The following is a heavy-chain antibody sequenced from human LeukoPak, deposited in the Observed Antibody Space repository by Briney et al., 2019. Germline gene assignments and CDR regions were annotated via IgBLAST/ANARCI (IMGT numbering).Heavy chain of an antibody. CDR2: ISYDGSNK. V-gene: IGHV3-30*03. CDR3: AREGGTYYYDSSGYSTYTFDY. CDR1: GFTFSSYG. Sequence: GGSLRLSCAASGFTFSSYGMHWVRQAPGKGLEWVALISYDGSNKYYADSVKGRFTISRDNSKNTLYLQMNSLRAEDTAVYYCAREGGTYYYDSSGYSTYTFDYWGQGTLVTVSS. J-gene: IGHJ4*02. D-gene: IGHD3-22*01.